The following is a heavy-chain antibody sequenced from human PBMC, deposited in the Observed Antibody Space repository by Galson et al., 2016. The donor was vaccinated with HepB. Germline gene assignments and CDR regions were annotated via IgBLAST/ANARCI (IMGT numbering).Heavy chain of an antibody. CDR3: AGPLRGGYGMDV. J-gene: IGHJ6*02. CDR2: VYYRGTT. V-gene: IGHV4-39*01. Sequence: SETLSLTCSVSGGSISTDSYDWAWIRQPPGTGLEWIGTVYYRGTTYYNGSLRSRVTMSVDASTNQFSLKLSSVTAADTAVYYCAGPLRGGYGMDVWGQGATVTVSS. CDR1: GGSISTDSYD. D-gene: IGHD3-10*01.